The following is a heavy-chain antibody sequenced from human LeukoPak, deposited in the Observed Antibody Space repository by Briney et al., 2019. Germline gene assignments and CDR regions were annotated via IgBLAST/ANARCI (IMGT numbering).Heavy chain of an antibody. D-gene: IGHD2-2*01. V-gene: IGHV3-30*18. J-gene: IGHJ6*04. CDR2: ISDDGEKK. CDR1: GFTFSIYG. CDR3: AKDSAFGMDV. Sequence: PGWSLRLSCTGSGFTFSIYGIHWVRQAPGKGLEWVAVISDDGEKKFYGDSVKCRFTISRDDSKNTVSVQMNRLRPEDTAVYYCAKDSAFGMDVWGKGTTVIVSS.